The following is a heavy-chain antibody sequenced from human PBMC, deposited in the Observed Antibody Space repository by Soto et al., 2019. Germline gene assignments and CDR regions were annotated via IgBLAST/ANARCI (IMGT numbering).Heavy chain of an antibody. J-gene: IGHJ5*02. CDR2: VYHTGYT. V-gene: IGHV4-4*07. CDR1: GAAITGYY. Sequence: WETLSLTCTVSGAAITGYYSSWIRQPPGRALEGSGRVYHTGYTTYNPSLRGQVTMSLDTSKNQISLKLTSVTAADTAVYYCAKDPLEGGWAARPGSWFDPWGLGTLVTVSS. CDR3: AKDPLEGGWAARPGSWFDP. D-gene: IGHD6-6*01.